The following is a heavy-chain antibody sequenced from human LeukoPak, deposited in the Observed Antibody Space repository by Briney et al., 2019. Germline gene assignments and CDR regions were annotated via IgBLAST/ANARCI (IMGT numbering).Heavy chain of an antibody. Sequence: SETLSLTCTVSGGSINSYYWSWIRQPPGKGLEWIGYIYYSGSTNYNPSLKSRLTISVDTSKNQFSPRLNSVTAADTAVYYCARADILTGSFDYWGQGTLVTVSS. V-gene: IGHV4-59*08. CDR2: IYYSGST. CDR1: GGSINSYY. CDR3: ARADILTGSFDY. J-gene: IGHJ4*02. D-gene: IGHD3-9*01.